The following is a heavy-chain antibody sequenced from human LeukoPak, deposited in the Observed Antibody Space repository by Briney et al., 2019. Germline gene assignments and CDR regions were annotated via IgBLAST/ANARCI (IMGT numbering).Heavy chain of an antibody. CDR1: KFTFSIYW. CDR3: ARRRYSGSSQHFDY. CDR2: IKQDGSEK. J-gene: IGHJ4*02. Sequence: PLGSLRLSCAASKFTFSIYWMSWVRQAPGKGLEWVGNIKQDGSEKYYVDSVKGRFTISRDNAKNSLYLQMNSLRAEDTAVYYCARRRYSGSSQHFDYWGQGTLVTVSS. D-gene: IGHD1-26*01. V-gene: IGHV3-7*01.